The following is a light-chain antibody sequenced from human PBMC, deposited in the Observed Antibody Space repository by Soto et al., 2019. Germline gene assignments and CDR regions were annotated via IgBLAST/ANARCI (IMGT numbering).Light chain of an antibody. Sequence: QSVLTQPPSASGTPGQRVTIFCSGSSSNIGSNYVYWYQQLPGTAPKLLIYRNNQRPSGVPDRFSGSKSGTSASLAISGLRSEDEADYYCAAWDDSAYVFGTGT. J-gene: IGLJ1*01. CDR3: AAWDDSAYV. V-gene: IGLV1-47*01. CDR2: RNN. CDR1: SSNIGSNY.